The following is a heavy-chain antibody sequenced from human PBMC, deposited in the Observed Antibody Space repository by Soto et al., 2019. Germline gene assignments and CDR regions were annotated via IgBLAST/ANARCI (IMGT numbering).Heavy chain of an antibody. Sequence: QVQLVQSGAEVRKPGASVTVSCKASGYTFTHYYVYWVRQAPGQGLEWMGIINPSVGSTSYAENCRGRVTLTRATTTKTVYMGLSRRRPEDSAMYYCVREVGDSSVEYWGPGTLVSVSS. D-gene: IGHD6-19*01. CDR1: GYTFTHYY. J-gene: IGHJ4*02. V-gene: IGHV1-46*01. CDR2: INPSVGST. CDR3: VREVGDSSVEY.